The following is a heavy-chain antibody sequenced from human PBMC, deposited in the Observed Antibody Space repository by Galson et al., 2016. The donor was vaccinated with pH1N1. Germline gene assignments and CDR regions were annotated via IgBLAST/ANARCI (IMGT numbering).Heavy chain of an antibody. V-gene: IGHV3-9*01. J-gene: IGHJ4*02. CDR1: GFTFDDYA. D-gene: IGHD5-18*01. CDR2: ISWNSGSI. CDR3: AKVVGYSYGYVDY. Sequence: SLRLSCAASGFTFDDYAMLWVRQAPGKGLEWVSGISWNSGSIAYADSVKGRFTISRDNAKNSLYLQMNSLRAEDTALYYCAKVVGYSYGYVDYWGQGTLVTVSS.